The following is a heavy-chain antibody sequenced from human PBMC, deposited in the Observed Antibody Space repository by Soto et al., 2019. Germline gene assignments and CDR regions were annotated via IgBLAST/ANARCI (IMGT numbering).Heavy chain of an antibody. CDR1: GGSFSGYY. V-gene: IGHV4-34*01. CDR3: ARSDDYDSSGYYRYYYYYGMDV. J-gene: IGHJ6*02. D-gene: IGHD3-22*01. CDR2: INHSGST. Sequence: SETLSLTCAVYGGSFSGYYWSWIRQPPGKGLEWIGEINHSGSTNYNPSLKSRVTISVDTSKNQFSLKLSSVTAADTAVYYCARSDDYDSSGYYRYYYYYGMDVWGQGTTVTVSS.